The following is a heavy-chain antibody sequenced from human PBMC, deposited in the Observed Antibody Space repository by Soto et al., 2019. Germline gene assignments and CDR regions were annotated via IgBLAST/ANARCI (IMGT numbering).Heavy chain of an antibody. CDR2: INHSGST. D-gene: IGHD6-13*01. CDR3: ARGIAAVDTDYYYGMDV. V-gene: IGHV4-34*01. J-gene: IGHJ6*02. CDR1: GGSFSGYY. Sequence: SETLSLTCAVYGGSFSGYYWSWIRQPPGKGLEWIGEINHSGSTNYNPSLKSRVTISVDTSKNQFSLKLSSVTAADTAVYYCARGIAAVDTDYYYGMDVWGQGTTVTISS.